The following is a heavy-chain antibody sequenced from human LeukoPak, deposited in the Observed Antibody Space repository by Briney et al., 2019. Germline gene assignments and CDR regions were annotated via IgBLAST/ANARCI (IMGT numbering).Heavy chain of an antibody. V-gene: IGHV3-53*05. D-gene: IGHD6-19*01. Sequence: GGSLRLSCPVSGFTVSSNYMNWVRPAPGKGLEGVSIIYSGGNTYYADSVKGRFTISRDNSKNTLYLQLSSLRPEDTAIYYCAKRGGSGWSSDYWGQGTLVTVSS. J-gene: IGHJ4*02. CDR2: IYSGGNT. CDR1: GFTVSSNY. CDR3: AKRGGSGWSSDY.